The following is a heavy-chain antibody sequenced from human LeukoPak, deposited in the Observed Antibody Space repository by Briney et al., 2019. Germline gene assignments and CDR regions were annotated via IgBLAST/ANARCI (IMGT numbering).Heavy chain of an antibody. V-gene: IGHV3-23*01. D-gene: IGHD1-1*01. J-gene: IGHJ4*02. CDR2: IRTNGDST. CDR1: GFTLSRNA. CDR3: AKGQELDDGVFDS. Sequence: GGSLRLSCTASGFTLSRNAMTWVRQAPGKGLEWVSTIRTNGDSTHYADSVKGRFTISRDNSKDTLYLQMNSMGGEDSAIYYCAKGQELDDGVFDSWGQGTLVTVSS.